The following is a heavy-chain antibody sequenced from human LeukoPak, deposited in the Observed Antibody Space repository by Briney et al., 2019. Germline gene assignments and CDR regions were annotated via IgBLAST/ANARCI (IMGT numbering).Heavy chain of an antibody. CDR2: ISGSSRSI. CDR3: ARVSTSYGSGGGSDDY. Sequence: GGSLRLSCAASGFTFSAYDMNWVRQAPGKGLEWVSSISGSSRSIYYADSVKGRFTISRDNAKNSLYLQMNSLRAEDTAVYYCARVSTSYGSGGGSDDYWGQGTLVTVSS. V-gene: IGHV3-21*01. D-gene: IGHD3-10*01. CDR1: GFTFSAYD. J-gene: IGHJ4*02.